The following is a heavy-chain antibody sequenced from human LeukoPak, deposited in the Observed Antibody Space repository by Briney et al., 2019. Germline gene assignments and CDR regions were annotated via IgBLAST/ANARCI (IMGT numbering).Heavy chain of an antibody. V-gene: IGHV4-38-2*02. CDR1: DYSISSGYY. CDR2: IYHSGTT. J-gene: IGHJ3*02. D-gene: IGHD6-19*01. CDR3: ARDQGGQWLMSGAFDI. Sequence: SETLSLTCTVSDYSISSGYYWGWIRQPPGKGLEWIGTIYHSGTTYYNPSLKSRVTMSVDTSKNQFSLKLSSVTAADTAVYYCARDQGGQWLMSGAFDIWGQGTMVTVSS.